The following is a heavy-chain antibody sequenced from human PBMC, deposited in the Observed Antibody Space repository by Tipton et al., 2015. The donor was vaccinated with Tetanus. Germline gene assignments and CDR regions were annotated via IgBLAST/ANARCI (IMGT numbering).Heavy chain of an antibody. CDR1: GFIFSSYG. CDR2: SWYDGTDK. D-gene: IGHD2-15*01. Sequence: SGFIFSSYGIHWDRQAPGKGLEWVADSWYDGTDKYYADSVKGRFTISRDNSKNTLYLQMNILRAEDTAVYYCAREADCSGGSCFSGDFDNWGPGTQVTVSA. V-gene: IGHV3-33*01. J-gene: IGHJ4*02. CDR3: AREADCSGGSCFSGDFDN.